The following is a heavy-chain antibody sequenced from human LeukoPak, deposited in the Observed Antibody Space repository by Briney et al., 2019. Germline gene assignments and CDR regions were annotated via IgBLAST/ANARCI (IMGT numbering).Heavy chain of an antibody. CDR2: ISAYNGNT. CDR1: GYTFTSYG. D-gene: IGHD2-2*01. V-gene: IGHV1-18*01. CDR3: ARDRRDCRSTTSCFYYFDY. Sequence: ASVKVSCKASGYTFTSYGISWVRQAPGQGLEWMGWISAYNGNTDYAQKFQGRVTMTTDTSASTSYMQLRSLRSDDTAVYYCARDRRDCRSTTSCFYYFDYWGQGALVTVSS. J-gene: IGHJ4*02.